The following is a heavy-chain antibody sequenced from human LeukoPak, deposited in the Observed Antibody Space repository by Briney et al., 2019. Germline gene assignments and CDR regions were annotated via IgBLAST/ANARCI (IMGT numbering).Heavy chain of an antibody. D-gene: IGHD3-16*01. CDR3: ANRVAQHDS. V-gene: IGHV3-23*01. CDR2: IGGGGVTT. Sequence: GGSLRLSCAASGFTFNNYAMNWVRQAPGKGLEWVSSIGGGGVTTIYAESVQGRFTVSRDNSKNTLYLQMNSLTAEDTGVYYCANRVAQHDSWGQGTLVTVSS. CDR1: GFTFNNYA. J-gene: IGHJ5*02.